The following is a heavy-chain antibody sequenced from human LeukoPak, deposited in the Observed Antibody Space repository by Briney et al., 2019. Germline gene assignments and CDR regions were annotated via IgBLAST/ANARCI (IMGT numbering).Heavy chain of an antibody. V-gene: IGHV1-2*02. CDR1: GYTFTGYY. D-gene: IGHD3-22*01. CDR3: ARPFFYDSSGYYYGMTFDY. J-gene: IGHJ4*02. Sequence: ASVKVSCKASGYTFTGYYMHWLRQAPGQGLEWMGRINPNSGGTNYAQKFQGRVTMTRDTSISTAYMELSRLRSDDTAVYYCARPFFYDSSGYYYGMTFDYWGQGTLVTVSS. CDR2: INPNSGGT.